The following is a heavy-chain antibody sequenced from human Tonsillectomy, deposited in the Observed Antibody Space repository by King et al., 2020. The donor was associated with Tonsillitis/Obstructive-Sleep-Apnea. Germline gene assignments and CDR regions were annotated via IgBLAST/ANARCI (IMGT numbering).Heavy chain of an antibody. D-gene: IGHD3-3*01. CDR2: ISWNSGTI. V-gene: IGHV3-9*01. CDR1: GFSFDDYA. CDR3: AKDKARFLEWWGTHSVDY. Sequence: VQLVESGGGLVRPGRSLRLSCVASGFSFDDYAMHWVRQAPGKGLEWVSGISWNSGTIGYADSVKGRFTISRDNAKNSLYLQMNRLRAEDTAFYYCAKDKARFLEWWGTHSVDYWGQGTLATVSS. J-gene: IGHJ4*02.